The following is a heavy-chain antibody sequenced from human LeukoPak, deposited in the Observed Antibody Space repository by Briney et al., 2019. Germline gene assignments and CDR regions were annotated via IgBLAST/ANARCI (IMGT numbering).Heavy chain of an antibody. D-gene: IGHD3-22*01. V-gene: IGHV3-74*01. CDR2: IKSDGSST. CDR3: ARGGYLTYLIDY. J-gene: IGHJ4*02. Sequence: PGGSLRLSCAASGFPFSSYWMHWVRHAPGKGLVWVSRIKSDGSSTSYADSVKGRFTISRDNAKNTVYLQMNSLRVEDTAVYYCARGGYLTYLIDYWGQGTLVTVSS. CDR1: GFPFSSYW.